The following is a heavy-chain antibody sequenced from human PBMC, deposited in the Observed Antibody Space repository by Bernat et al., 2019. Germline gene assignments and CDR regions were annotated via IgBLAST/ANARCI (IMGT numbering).Heavy chain of an antibody. D-gene: IGHD6-19*01. CDR2: ISSSSSYI. J-gene: IGHJ2*01. Sequence: EVQLVESGGGLVKPGGSLRLSCAASGFTFSSYSMNWVRQAPGKGLEWVSSISSSSSYIYYADSVTGRFTISRDNAKNSLYLQMNSLRAEDTAVYYCARVAYSSGWHFDLWGRGTLVTVSS. CDR3: ARVAYSSGWHFDL. CDR1: GFTFSSYS. V-gene: IGHV3-21*01.